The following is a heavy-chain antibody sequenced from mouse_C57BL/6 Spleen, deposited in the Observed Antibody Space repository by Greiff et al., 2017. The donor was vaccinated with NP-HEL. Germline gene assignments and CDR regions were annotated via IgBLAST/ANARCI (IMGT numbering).Heavy chain of an antibody. V-gene: IGHV1-82*01. CDR2: IYPGDGDT. J-gene: IGHJ1*03. D-gene: IGHD1-1*01. Sequence: VQLQQSGPELVKPGASVKISCKASGYAFSSSWMNWVKQRPGKGLEWIGRIYPGDGDTNYNGKFKGKATLTADKSSSTAYMQLSSLTSEDSAVYFCARILGSSYEWYFDVWGTGTTVTVSS. CDR1: GYAFSSSW. CDR3: ARILGSSYEWYFDV.